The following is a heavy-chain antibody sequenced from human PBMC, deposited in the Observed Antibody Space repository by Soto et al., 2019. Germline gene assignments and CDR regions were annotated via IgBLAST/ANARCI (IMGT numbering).Heavy chain of an antibody. V-gene: IGHV1-69*01. D-gene: IGHD3-10*01. J-gene: IGHJ4*02. CDR1: GGTSSGYT. CDR3: ARGGEATYYTAGSPPNY. CDR2: IIPIFGTT. Sequence: QVQLVQSGAEVKEPGSSVKVSCRASGGTSSGYTISWVRLAPGQVLEWVGGIIPIFGTTAYAQKFQDRVTITADESTSAVYMELSSLTSDDTAVYYCARGGEATYYTAGSPPNYWGQGTLVTVSS.